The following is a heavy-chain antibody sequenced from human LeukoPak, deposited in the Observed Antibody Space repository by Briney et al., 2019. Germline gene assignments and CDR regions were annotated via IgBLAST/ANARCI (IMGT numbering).Heavy chain of an antibody. CDR3: ARETAAGNDY. CDR1: GGSISSYY. V-gene: IGHV4-59*01. J-gene: IGHJ4*02. CDR2: IYYSGST. Sequence: SETLSLTCTVSGGSISSYYWSWIRQPPGKGLEWIGYIYYSGSTNYNPSLKSRVTISVDTSKNQFSLKLSSVTAADTAVYYCARETAAGNDYWGQGTLVTVSS. D-gene: IGHD6-13*01.